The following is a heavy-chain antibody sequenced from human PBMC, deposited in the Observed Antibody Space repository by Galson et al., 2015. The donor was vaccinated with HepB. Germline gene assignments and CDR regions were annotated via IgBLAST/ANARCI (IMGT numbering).Heavy chain of an antibody. J-gene: IGHJ6*02. D-gene: IGHD3-10*01. Sequence: SLRLSCAASGFTFSDHYMDWVRQAPGKGLEWVGRTRNKANSYTTEYAASVKGRFTISRDDSKNSLYLQMNSLKTEDTAVYYCARGPSTARQGSGSPRAYYYYYGMDVWGQGTTVTVSS. CDR1: GFTFSDHY. CDR2: TRNKANSYTT. CDR3: ARGPSTARQGSGSPRAYYYYYGMDV. V-gene: IGHV3-72*01.